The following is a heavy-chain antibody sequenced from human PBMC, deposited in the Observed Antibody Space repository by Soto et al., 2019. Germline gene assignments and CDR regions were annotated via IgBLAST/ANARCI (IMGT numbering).Heavy chain of an antibody. CDR2: MNPNSGNT. CDR1: GYTFTSYD. V-gene: IGHV1-8*01. Sequence: ASVKVSCKASGYTFTSYDINWVRQATGQGLEWMGWMNPNSGNTGYAQKFQGRVTMTRNTSISTAYMELSNLRSEDTAVYYCARGLFYFSGGSCYPTRVGAFDIWGQGTMVTVSS. D-gene: IGHD2-15*01. CDR3: ARGLFYFSGGSCYPTRVGAFDI. J-gene: IGHJ3*02.